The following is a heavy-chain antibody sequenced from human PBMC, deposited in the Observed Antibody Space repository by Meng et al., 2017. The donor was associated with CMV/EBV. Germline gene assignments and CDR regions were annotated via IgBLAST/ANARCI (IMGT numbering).Heavy chain of an antibody. CDR3: TTDDDGYNYYYYYGMDV. D-gene: IGHD5-24*01. CDR2: ISGSGGST. CDR1: GFTFSSYA. V-gene: IGHV3-23*01. Sequence: GGSLRLSCAASGFTFSSYAMSWVRQAPGKGLEWVSAISGSGGSTYYADSVKGRFTISRDNSKNTLYLQMNSLRAEDTAVYYCTTDDDGYNYYYYYGMDVWGQGTTVTVSS. J-gene: IGHJ6*02.